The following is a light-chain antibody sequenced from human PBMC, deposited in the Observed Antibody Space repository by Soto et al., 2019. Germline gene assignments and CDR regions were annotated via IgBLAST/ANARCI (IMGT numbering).Light chain of an antibody. CDR2: DAS. CDR1: QSISSW. CDR3: QQYNSYSVWT. V-gene: IGKV1-5*01. J-gene: IGKJ1*01. Sequence: DIQMTQSPSTLSASVGDRVTITCRASQSISSWLAWYQQKPGKAPKLLIYDASSLESGVPSRFSGSGSGTEFTLTISSLQPDDFATYYCQQYNSYSVWTF.